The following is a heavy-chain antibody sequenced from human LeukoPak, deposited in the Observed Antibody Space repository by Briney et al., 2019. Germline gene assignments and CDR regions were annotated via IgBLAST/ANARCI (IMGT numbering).Heavy chain of an antibody. D-gene: IGHD1-1*01. CDR1: GYNFNSYY. CDR3: ARNEPAVSVVDAFDV. V-gene: IGHV1-2*02. Sequence: AAVKVSCKASGYNFNSYYINWVRQAPGQGLTWMGWINPVNGKTKYAPRFLGRVTMTWDTSINTAYVDLSGLRSDDTAVYYCARNEPAVSVVDAFDVWGQGTVVTVSS. CDR2: INPVNGKT. J-gene: IGHJ3*01.